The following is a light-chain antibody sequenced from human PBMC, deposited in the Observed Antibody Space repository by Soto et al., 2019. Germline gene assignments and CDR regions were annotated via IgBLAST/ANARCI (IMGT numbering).Light chain of an antibody. V-gene: IGLV2-8*01. Sequence: QSALTQPPSASGSPGQSVTISCTGTSSDVGRYNYISWYQQRPGKAPKLIIYEVSKRPSGVPDRLSGFKYGNTASLTVSGLQAEDEADYYCSSYAGNSSYVFGNGTKVTV. CDR1: SSDVGRYNY. CDR2: EVS. J-gene: IGLJ1*01. CDR3: SSYAGNSSYV.